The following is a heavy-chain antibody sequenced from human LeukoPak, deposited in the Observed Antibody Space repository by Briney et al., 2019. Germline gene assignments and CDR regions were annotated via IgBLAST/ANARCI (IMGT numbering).Heavy chain of an antibody. J-gene: IGHJ4*02. CDR1: GFIFSDYV. CDR2: SGTGGRT. D-gene: IGHD3-22*01. CDR3: ARDGPPYDSSGYYSYYFDY. V-gene: IGHV3-23*01. Sequence: GGSLRLSCAGSGFIFSDYVMSWVRQAPGKGLEWVSASGTGGRTYYADSVKGRFTISRDNSKKTVSLQMDGLRAEDTAVYYCARDGPPYDSSGYYSYYFDYWGQGTLVTVSS.